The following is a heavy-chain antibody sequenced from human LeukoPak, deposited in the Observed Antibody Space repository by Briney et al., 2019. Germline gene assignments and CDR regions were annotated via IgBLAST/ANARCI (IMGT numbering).Heavy chain of an antibody. CDR3: ASGDNYDRSGPYYFDY. D-gene: IGHD3-22*01. Sequence: ASVKVSCKTSGYTFTGYYMHWARQAPGQGLEWMGWINPNSGGTNYAQKFQGRVTMTRDTSISTAYMELSRLRSDDTAVYYCASGDNYDRSGPYYFDYWGQGTLVTVSS. V-gene: IGHV1-2*02. J-gene: IGHJ4*02. CDR1: GYTFTGYY. CDR2: INPNSGGT.